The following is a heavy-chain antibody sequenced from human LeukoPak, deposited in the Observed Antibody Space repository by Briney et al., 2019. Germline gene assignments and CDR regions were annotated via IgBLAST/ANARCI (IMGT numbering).Heavy chain of an antibody. CDR3: ARGNYDILTGYYPLVG. CDR2: IYSGGST. CDR1: GFTVSSYY. J-gene: IGHJ4*02. V-gene: IGHV3-66*02. Sequence: GGSLRLSCAASGFTVSSYYMCWVRQAPGKGLEWVSVIYSGGSTYYADSVKGRFTISRDNSKNTLYLQMNSLRAEDTAVYYCARGNYDILTGYYPLVGWGQGTLVTVSS. D-gene: IGHD3-9*01.